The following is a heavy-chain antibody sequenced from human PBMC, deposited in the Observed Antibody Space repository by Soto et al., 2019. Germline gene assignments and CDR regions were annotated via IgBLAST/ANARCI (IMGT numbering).Heavy chain of an antibody. V-gene: IGHV1-69*01. CDR3: ARDVCETTSSSIPHWYFDL. J-gene: IGHJ2*01. Sequence: QVQLVQSGAEVRKPGSSVKVSCKASGGLFSTYAITWVRQAPGQGLEWVGGIIPLFATTHYAQKFQGRVTITADESTNTAYLELSRLRSEDTAVYYRARDVCETTSSSIPHWYFDLWGRGTLVIVSS. CDR1: GGLFSTYA. D-gene: IGHD2-2*01. CDR2: IIPLFATT.